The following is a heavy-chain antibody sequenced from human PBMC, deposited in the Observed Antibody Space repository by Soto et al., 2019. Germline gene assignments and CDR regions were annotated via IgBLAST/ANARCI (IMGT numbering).Heavy chain of an antibody. CDR1: GFTFSSYS. J-gene: IGHJ4*02. CDR2: ISSSSSYI. V-gene: IGHV3-21*01. D-gene: IGHD3-22*01. CDR3: AKGTMIVVALVDY. Sequence: EVQLVESGGGLVKPGGSLRLSCAASGFTFSSYSMNWVRQAPGKGLEWVSSISSSSSYIYYADSVKGRFTISRDNAKNSLYLQMNSLRAEDTAVYYCAKGTMIVVALVDYWGQGTLVTVSS.